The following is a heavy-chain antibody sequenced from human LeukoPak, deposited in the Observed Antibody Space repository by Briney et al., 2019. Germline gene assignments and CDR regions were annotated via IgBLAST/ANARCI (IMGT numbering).Heavy chain of an antibody. V-gene: IGHV3-23*01. CDR2: ISGSGGST. CDR1: GFTFSSYG. Sequence: GGSLRLSCAASGFTFSSYGMHWVRQAPGKGLEWVSAISGSGGSTYYADSVKGRFTISRDNSKNTLYLQMNSLRAEDTAVYYCAKDYSGSYTYNWFDPWGQGTLVTVSS. J-gene: IGHJ5*02. D-gene: IGHD1-26*01. CDR3: AKDYSGSYTYNWFDP.